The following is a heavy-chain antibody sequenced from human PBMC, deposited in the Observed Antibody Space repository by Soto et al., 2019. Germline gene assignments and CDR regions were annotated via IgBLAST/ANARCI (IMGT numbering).Heavy chain of an antibody. D-gene: IGHD3-9*01. CDR3: ARAGSTMYRLHPHFDY. Sequence: PSQTLSLTCAISGDSVSTNSGAWNWIRQSPSRGLEWLGRTFYRSRWYSDYADSVKGRININSDTSKNQFSLQLSSVTPEDTAVYYRARAGSTMYRLHPHFDYWGQGTLVTVSS. J-gene: IGHJ4*02. CDR2: TFYRSRWYS. CDR1: GDSVSTNSGA. V-gene: IGHV6-1*01.